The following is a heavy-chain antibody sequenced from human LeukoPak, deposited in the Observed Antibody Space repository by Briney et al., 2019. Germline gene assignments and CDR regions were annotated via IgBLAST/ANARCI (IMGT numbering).Heavy chain of an antibody. CDR1: GFTFSSYA. CDR3: ASTGGHSSGYYYPGY. J-gene: IGHJ4*02. CDR2: ISGSGGST. V-gene: IGHV3-23*01. Sequence: GGSLRLSYAASGFTFSSYAMSWVRQAPGKGREWVSAISGSGGSTYYADSVKGRFTISRDNSKNTLYLQMNSLRAEDPAVNYCASTGGHSSGYYYPGYWGQGTLVTVSS. D-gene: IGHD3-22*01.